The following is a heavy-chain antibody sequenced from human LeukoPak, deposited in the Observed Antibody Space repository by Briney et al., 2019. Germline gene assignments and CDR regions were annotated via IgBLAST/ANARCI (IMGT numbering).Heavy chain of an antibody. CDR1: GGSISSYY. V-gene: IGHV4-59*08. J-gene: IGHJ4*02. D-gene: IGHD3-9*01. Sequence: SETLSLTCTVSGGSISSYYCSWIRQPPGKGLEWIGYIYYSGSTYYNPSLKSRVTISVDTSKNQFSLKLSSVTAADTAVYDCARHYDNLTGFFDYWGQGTLVTVSS. CDR2: IYYSGST. CDR3: ARHYDNLTGFFDY.